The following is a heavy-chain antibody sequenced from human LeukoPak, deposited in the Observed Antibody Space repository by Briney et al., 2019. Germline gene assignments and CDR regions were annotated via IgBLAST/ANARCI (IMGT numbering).Heavy chain of an antibody. CDR2: IYTSGST. CDR3: ARRGASGYVDY. CDR1: GGSISSYY. V-gene: IGHV4-4*09. J-gene: IGHJ4*02. Sequence: SETLSLTCTVSGGSISSYYWSWIRQPPGKGLEWIGYIYTSGSTNYNPSLKSRVTISVDTSKNQFSLKLSSVTAADTAVYYCARRGASGYVDYWGQGTLVTV. D-gene: IGHD4/OR15-4a*01.